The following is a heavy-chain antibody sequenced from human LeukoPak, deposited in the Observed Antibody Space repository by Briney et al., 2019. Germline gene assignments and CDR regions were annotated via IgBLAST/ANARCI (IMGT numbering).Heavy chain of an antibody. CDR1: GYTFTSYG. J-gene: IGHJ4*02. CDR2: ISAYNGNT. D-gene: IGHD2-15*01. V-gene: IGHV1-18*01. CDR3: ARDSPENCSGGSCYNY. Sequence: ASVNVACKASGYTFTSYGISWVLQAPGQGREWIVCISAYNGNTNYAQKLQGRVTMTTDTSTSTAYMEMRSLRSEDTAVYYCARDSPENCSGGSCYNYWGEGTLVTVSS.